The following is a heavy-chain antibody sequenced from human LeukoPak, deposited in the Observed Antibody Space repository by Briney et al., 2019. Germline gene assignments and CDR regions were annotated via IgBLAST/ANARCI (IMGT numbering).Heavy chain of an antibody. D-gene: IGHD2-8*01. J-gene: IGHJ4*02. CDR3: ARFQVYATYYFDY. Sequence: SETLSLTCTVSGGSISSSSYYWGWIRQPPGKGLEWIGSIYYSGSTYYNPSLKSRVTISVDTSKNQFSLKLSSVTAADTAVYYCARFQVYATYYFDYWGQGTLVTVSS. V-gene: IGHV4-39*01. CDR2: IYYSGST. CDR1: GGSISSSSYY.